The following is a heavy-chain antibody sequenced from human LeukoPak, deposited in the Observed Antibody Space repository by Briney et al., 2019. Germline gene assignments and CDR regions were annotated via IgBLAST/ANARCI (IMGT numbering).Heavy chain of an antibody. J-gene: IGHJ3*02. D-gene: IGHD3-16*02. CDR3: ARAGYDYVWGSYRYWDAFDI. CDR2: INHSGST. Sequence: SETLSLTCAVYGGSFSGYYWSWIRQPPGKGLEWIGEINHSGSTNYNPSLKSRVTISVDTSKNQFSLKLSSVTAADTAVYYCARAGYDYVWGSYRYWDAFDIWGQGTMVTVSS. V-gene: IGHV4-34*01. CDR1: GGSFSGYY.